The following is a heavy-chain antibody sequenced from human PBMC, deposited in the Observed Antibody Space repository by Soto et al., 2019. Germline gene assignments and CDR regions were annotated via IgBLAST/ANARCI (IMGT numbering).Heavy chain of an antibody. CDR1: GFTFSSYA. D-gene: IGHD2-8*01. Sequence: GGSLRLSCAASGFTFSSYAMHWVRQAPGKGLEWVAVIYYDGSNKYYIDSVKGRFTISRDNSKNTLYLQMNSLRAEDTAVYYCARPYCTNGICYYYFDYWGQGTLVTVSS. CDR2: IYYDGSNK. V-gene: IGHV3-33*01. J-gene: IGHJ4*02. CDR3: ARPYCTNGICYYYFDY.